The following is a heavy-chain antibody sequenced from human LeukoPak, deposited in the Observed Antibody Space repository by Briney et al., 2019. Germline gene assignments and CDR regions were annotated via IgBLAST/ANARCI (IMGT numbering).Heavy chain of an antibody. CDR1: GFTFSSYA. Sequence: PGGSLRLSCAASGFTFSSYAMHWVRQAPGKGLEWVAVISYDGSNKYYADSVKGRFTISRDNSKNTLYLQMNSLRAEDTAVYYCAKQWLVRGFFDYWGQGTLVTVSS. CDR3: AKQWLVRGFFDY. CDR2: ISYDGSNK. V-gene: IGHV3-30-3*02. J-gene: IGHJ4*02. D-gene: IGHD6-19*01.